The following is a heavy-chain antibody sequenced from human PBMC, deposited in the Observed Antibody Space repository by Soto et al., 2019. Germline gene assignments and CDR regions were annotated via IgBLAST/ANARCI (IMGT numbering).Heavy chain of an antibody. CDR1: GGSISSSNW. CDR3: ARHIAVTGTRGFDY. CDR2: IYHSGSA. Sequence: QVQLQESGPGLVKPSGTLSLTCAVSGGSISSSNWWSWVRQPPGKGLEGIGEIYHSGSANYNPSLKSRVTTSMDKSNNQISLDLSSVPAADSAVYFCARHIAVTGTRGFDYWGQGTLVTVSS. V-gene: IGHV4-4*02. D-gene: IGHD6-19*01. J-gene: IGHJ4*02.